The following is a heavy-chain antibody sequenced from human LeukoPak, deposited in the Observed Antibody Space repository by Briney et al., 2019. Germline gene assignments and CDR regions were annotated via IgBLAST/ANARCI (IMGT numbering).Heavy chain of an antibody. J-gene: IGHJ6*03. D-gene: IGHD5-18*01. CDR2: ISSSSSTI. CDR3: ARDRDTAMVIFYYYYMDV. V-gene: IGHV3-48*01. CDR1: GLTFSSYS. Sequence: GGSLRLSCAASGLTFSSYSMNWVRQAPGKGVEWVSYISSSSSTIYYADSVKGRFTISRDNAKNSLYLQMNSLRAEDTAVYYCARDRDTAMVIFYYYYMDVWGKGTTVTVSS.